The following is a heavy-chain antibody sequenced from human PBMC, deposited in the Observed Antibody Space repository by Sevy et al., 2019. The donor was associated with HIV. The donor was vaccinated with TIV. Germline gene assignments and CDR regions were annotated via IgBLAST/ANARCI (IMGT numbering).Heavy chain of an antibody. CDR1: GFTFSSYW. J-gene: IGHJ6*02. CDR3: ARDGRYSYGYRNYYYYYGMDV. Sequence: GGSLRLCCAASGFTFSSYWMSWVRQAPGKGLEWVANIKQDGSEKYYVDSVKGRFTISRDNAKNSLYLQMNSLRAEDTAVYYCARDGRYSYGYRNYYYYYGMDVWGQGTTVTVSS. V-gene: IGHV3-7*01. CDR2: IKQDGSEK. D-gene: IGHD5-18*01.